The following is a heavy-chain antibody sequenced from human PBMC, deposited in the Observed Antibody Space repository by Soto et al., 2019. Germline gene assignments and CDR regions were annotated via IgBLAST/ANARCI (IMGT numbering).Heavy chain of an antibody. Sequence: EVQLVESGGGLVQPGRSLRLSCAASGFTFDDYAMHWVRQAPGKGLEWVSGISWNSGSIGYADSVKGRFTISRDNAKNSLYLQMNSLRAEDTALYYCAKAGFWCGYYSLVDYWGQGTLVTVSS. V-gene: IGHV3-9*01. CDR3: AKAGFWCGYYSLVDY. D-gene: IGHD3-3*01. CDR2: ISWNSGSI. CDR1: GFTFDDYA. J-gene: IGHJ4*02.